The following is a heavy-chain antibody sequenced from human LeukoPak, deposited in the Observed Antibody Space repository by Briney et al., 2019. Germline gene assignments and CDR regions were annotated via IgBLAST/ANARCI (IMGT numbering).Heavy chain of an antibody. CDR1: GYTFTGYY. Sequence: ASVKVSCKASGYTFTGYYMHWVRQAPGQGLEWIGIIYPSGGTTDSSQKFKGRVTVTRDTSTSTVYMELRTLRSEDTAIYYCIREYEGGYFDYWGQGTLVTVSS. J-gene: IGHJ4*02. D-gene: IGHD3-16*01. V-gene: IGHV1-46*01. CDR3: IREYEGGYFDY. CDR2: IYPSGGTT.